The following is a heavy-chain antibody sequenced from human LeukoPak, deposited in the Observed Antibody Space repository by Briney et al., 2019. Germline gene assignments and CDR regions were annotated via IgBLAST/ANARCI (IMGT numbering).Heavy chain of an antibody. CDR2: ISSSGTTI. J-gene: IGHJ6*03. CDR3: ARLPTGTFGYYYYYIDV. D-gene: IGHD1-1*01. Sequence: PGGSLTLSFAASGFTFSDYYMGWIRQAPGKGLEWGSYISSSGTTIYHPDSVRGRITISRHNTTTSLYLQMNSLRAEDTAVYYCARLPTGTFGYYYYYIDVWGKGTTVTVSS. CDR1: GFTFSDYY. V-gene: IGHV3-11*04.